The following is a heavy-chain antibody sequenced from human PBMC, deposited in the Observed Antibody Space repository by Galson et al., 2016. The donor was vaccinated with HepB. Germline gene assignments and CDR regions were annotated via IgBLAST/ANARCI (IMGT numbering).Heavy chain of an antibody. CDR3: ARDLGLQQWFRGAMDV. J-gene: IGHJ6*02. CDR2: INGGNGNT. V-gene: IGHV1-3*01. D-gene: IGHD5-18*01. Sequence: SVKVSCKASGYSFTGNAIHWVRQAPGQRLEWMGWINGGNGNTQYSQKFLGRVTITRDTSANTIYMELSTLRSEDTAVYYCARDLGLQQWFRGAMDVWGQGTTVTVSS. CDR1: GYSFTGNA.